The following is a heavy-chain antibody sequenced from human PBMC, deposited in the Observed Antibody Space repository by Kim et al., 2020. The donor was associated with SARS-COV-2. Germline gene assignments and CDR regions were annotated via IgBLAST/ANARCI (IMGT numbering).Heavy chain of an antibody. V-gene: IGHV3-23*03. D-gene: IGHD5-12*01. CDR1: GFTFSSHS. CDR2: IYGSGGTI. J-gene: IGHJ4*02. Sequence: GGSLRLSCVASGFTFSSHSMNWVRQAPGKGLEWVAVIYGSGGTIYYADSVKGRFTISRDNSRNTVYLQMNSLRDEDTAVYYCAKDRVSDGGYEIDYWGPG. CDR3: AKDRVSDGGYEIDY.